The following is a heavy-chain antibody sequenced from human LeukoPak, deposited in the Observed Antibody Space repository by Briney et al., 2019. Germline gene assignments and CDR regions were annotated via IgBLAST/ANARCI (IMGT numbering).Heavy chain of an antibody. CDR3: ARVYSSGWPHAP. V-gene: IGHV4-31*03. Sequence: PSETLSLTCTVSGGSISSGGYYWSWIRQHPGKGLEWIGYIYYSGSTYYNPSLRSRVTISVDTSKNQFSLKLSSVTAADTAVYYCARVYSSGWPHAPWGQGTLVTVSS. J-gene: IGHJ5*02. CDR2: IYYSGST. CDR1: GGSISSGGYY. D-gene: IGHD6-19*01.